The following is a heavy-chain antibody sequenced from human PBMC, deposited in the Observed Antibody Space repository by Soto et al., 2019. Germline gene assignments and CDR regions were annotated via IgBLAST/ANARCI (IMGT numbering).Heavy chain of an antibody. V-gene: IGHV4-59*01. D-gene: IGHD2-21*02. J-gene: IGHJ4*02. CDR3: ARGGYGGNSVDY. CDR1: GGSISSYY. Sequence: PSETLSLTCTVSGGSISSYYWSWIRQPPGKGLEWIGYIYYSGSTNYNPSLKSRVTISVETSKNQFSLKLSSVTAADTAVYYCARGGYGGNSVDYWGQGTLVTVST. CDR2: IYYSGST.